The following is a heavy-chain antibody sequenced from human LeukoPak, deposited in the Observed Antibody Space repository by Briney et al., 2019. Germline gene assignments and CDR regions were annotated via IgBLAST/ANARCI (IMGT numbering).Heavy chain of an antibody. CDR3: AKESGDDSSGYYEVFDY. V-gene: IGHV3-23*01. Sequence: GGSLRLSCTASGFTFTSYAMSWVRQAPGKGLEWVSVFSGTGGSTNHADSVKGRFTISRDNSKNTLYLQMNSLRAEDTAVYCCAKESGDDSSGYYEVFDYWGQGTLVTVSS. D-gene: IGHD3-22*01. CDR1: GFTFTSYA. J-gene: IGHJ4*02. CDR2: FSGTGGST.